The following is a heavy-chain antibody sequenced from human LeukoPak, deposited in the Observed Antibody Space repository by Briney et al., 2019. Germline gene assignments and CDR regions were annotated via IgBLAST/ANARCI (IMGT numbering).Heavy chain of an antibody. CDR3: ARERDRGDLQPHRGFFDY. V-gene: IGHV4-30-4*01. D-gene: IGHD2-21*02. J-gene: IGHJ4*02. CDR1: GGSISSGDYY. CDR2: IYYSGST. Sequence: SQTLSLTCTVPGGSISSGDYYWSWIRQPPGKGLEWIGYIYYSGSTYYNPSLKSRVTISVDMSKNQFSLKLSSVTAADTAVYYCARERDRGDLQPHRGFFDYWGQGTLVTVSS.